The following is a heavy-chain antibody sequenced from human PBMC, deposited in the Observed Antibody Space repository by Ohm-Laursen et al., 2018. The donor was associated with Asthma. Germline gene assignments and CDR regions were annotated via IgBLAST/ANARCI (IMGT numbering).Heavy chain of an antibody. V-gene: IGHV4-31*02. CDR1: GASISSGNDY. CDR2: INYSGLT. CDR3: ARASGGYYIDY. D-gene: IGHD1-26*01. J-gene: IGHJ4*02. Sequence: TLSLTWTVSGASISSGNDYWSWIRQHPGKGLEWIGYINYSGLTYSNPSLRSRVTVSVDTSKNQFSLNLTSVTAADTAVYYCARASGGYYIDYWGQGTLVTVSS.